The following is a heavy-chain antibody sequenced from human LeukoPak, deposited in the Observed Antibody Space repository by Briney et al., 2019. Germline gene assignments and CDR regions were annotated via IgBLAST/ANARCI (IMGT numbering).Heavy chain of an antibody. CDR2: IKSKTDGGTT. Sequence: GGSLRLSCAASGFTFSNAWMSWVRQAPGKGLEWVGRIKSKTDGGTTDYAAPVKGRFTISRDDSENTLYLQMNSLKTEDTAVYYCTTDATRARYSSSWLDAFDIWGQGTMVTVSS. J-gene: IGHJ3*02. CDR1: GFTFSNAW. CDR3: TTDATRARYSSSWLDAFDI. V-gene: IGHV3-15*01. D-gene: IGHD6-13*01.